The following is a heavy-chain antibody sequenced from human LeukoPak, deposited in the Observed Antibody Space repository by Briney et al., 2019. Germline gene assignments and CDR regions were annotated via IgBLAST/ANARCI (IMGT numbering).Heavy chain of an antibody. D-gene: IGHD3-3*01. CDR1: GYTFTSYG. Sequence: ASVKVSCKASGYTFTSYGISWVRQAPGQGLEWMGWISAYNGNTNYAQKLQGRVTMTTDTSTSTAYMELRSLRSDDTAVYYCARSYNTYYDFWSGYYGNDGGFFAYYMDVWGKGTTVTVSS. V-gene: IGHV1-18*01. CDR2: ISAYNGNT. J-gene: IGHJ6*03. CDR3: ARSYNTYYDFWSGYYGNDGGFFAYYMDV.